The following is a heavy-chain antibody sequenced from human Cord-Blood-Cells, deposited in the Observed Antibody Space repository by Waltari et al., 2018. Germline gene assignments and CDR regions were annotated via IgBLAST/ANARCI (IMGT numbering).Heavy chain of an antibody. V-gene: IGHV4-4*07. D-gene: IGHD3-3*01. CDR3: ARGSRSDFWSGYYEYFQH. CDR1: GGSISSYY. J-gene: IGHJ1*01. Sequence: QVQLQESGPGLVKPSETLSLTCTVSGGSISSYYWSWIRQPAGKGLEWIGRIYTSGSTNYNPSLKSRVTMSVDTSKNQFSLKLSSVTAADTAVYYCARGSRSDFWSGYYEYFQHWGQGTLVTVSS. CDR2: IYTSGST.